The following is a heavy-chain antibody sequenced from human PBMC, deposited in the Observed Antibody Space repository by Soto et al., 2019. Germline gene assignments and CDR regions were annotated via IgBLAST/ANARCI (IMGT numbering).Heavy chain of an antibody. CDR2: ISGSGGST. V-gene: IGHV3-23*01. CDR3: AKGPGYCSSTSCPPDY. CDR1: GFTVSSYA. Sequence: GGSLRLSCAASGFTVSSYAMTWVRQAPGKGLEWVSAISGSGGSTYYADSVKGRFTISRDNSKNTLYLQMNSLRAEDTAVYYCAKGPGYCSSTSCPPDYWGQGTLVTVSS. D-gene: IGHD2-2*01. J-gene: IGHJ4*02.